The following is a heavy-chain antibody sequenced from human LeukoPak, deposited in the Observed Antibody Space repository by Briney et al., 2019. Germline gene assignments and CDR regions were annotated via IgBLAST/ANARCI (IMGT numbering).Heavy chain of an antibody. CDR1: GYTLTELS. CDR3: ATRTTLRSGIDY. D-gene: IGHD4-11*01. V-gene: IGHV1-24*01. CDR2: FDPEDGET. Sequence: ASVKVSCKVSGYTLTELSMHWVRQAPGKGPEWMGGFDPEDGETIYAQKFRGRVTMTEDTSTDTAYMELSSLRSEDTAVYYCATRTTLRSGIDYWGQGTLVTVSS. J-gene: IGHJ4*02.